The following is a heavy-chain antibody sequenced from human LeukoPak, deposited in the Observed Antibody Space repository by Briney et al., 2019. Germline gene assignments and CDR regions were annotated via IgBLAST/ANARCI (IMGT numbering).Heavy chain of an antibody. V-gene: IGHV4-34*01. J-gene: IGHJ4*02. Sequence: SETLSLTCAVYGGSFSGYYWSWIRQPPGKGLEWIGEINHSGSTNYNPSLKSRVTISVDTSKNQFSLKLSSVTAADTAVYYCARILFNIVVVPAARWRGHFDYWGQGTLVTVSS. CDR2: INHSGST. CDR1: GGSFSGYY. CDR3: ARILFNIVVVPAARWRGHFDY. D-gene: IGHD2-2*01.